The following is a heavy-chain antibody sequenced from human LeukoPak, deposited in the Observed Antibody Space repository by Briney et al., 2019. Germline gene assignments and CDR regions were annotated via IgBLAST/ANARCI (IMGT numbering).Heavy chain of an antibody. CDR2: ISGSGYST. V-gene: IGHV3-23*01. CDR1: GFIFSSYA. CDR3: AKSLTMVNWFDP. Sequence: GGSLRLSCAASGFIFSSYAMSWVRQAPGKGLEWVSAISGSGYSTNYADSVKGRFSISRDNSKNTLFLQMNSLRAEDTALYYGAKSLTMVNWFDPWGQGTLVTVSS. D-gene: IGHD3-10*01. J-gene: IGHJ5*02.